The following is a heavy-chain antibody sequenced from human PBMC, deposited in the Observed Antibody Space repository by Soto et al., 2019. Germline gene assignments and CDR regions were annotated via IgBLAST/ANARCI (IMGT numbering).Heavy chain of an antibody. CDR1: GGSVSSGSYY. CDR3: ARDRGYNYDILTGYSPPYNWFDP. J-gene: IGHJ5*02. CDR2: IYYSGST. V-gene: IGHV4-61*01. D-gene: IGHD3-9*01. Sequence: SETLSLTCTVSGGSVSSGSYYWSWIRQPPGKGLEWIGYIYYSGSTNYNPSLKSRVTISVDTSKNQFSLKLSSVTAADTAVYYCARDRGYNYDILTGYSPPYNWFDPWGQGTLVTVSS.